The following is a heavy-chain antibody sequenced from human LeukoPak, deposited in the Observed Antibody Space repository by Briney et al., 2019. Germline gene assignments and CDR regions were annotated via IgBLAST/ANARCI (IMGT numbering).Heavy chain of an antibody. J-gene: IGHJ3*01. CDR1: GFTFSSYS. CDR3: ARGAFPNVACHNWGAFDV. D-gene: IGHD3-16*01. Sequence: GGSLRLSCAASGFTFSSYSMNWVRQAPGKGLEWVSSISSSSSYIYYADSVKGRFTISRDNAKNSLYLQMNSLRAEDTAVYYCARGAFPNVACHNWGAFDVWGLGTMVTVSS. CDR2: ISSSSSYI. V-gene: IGHV3-21*01.